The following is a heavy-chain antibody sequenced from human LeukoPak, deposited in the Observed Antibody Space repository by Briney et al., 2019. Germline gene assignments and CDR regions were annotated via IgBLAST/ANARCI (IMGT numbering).Heavy chain of an antibody. D-gene: IGHD6-6*01. V-gene: IGHV4-34*01. J-gene: IGHJ6*03. CDR3: ARAGPIAARPYYYYYMDV. Sequence: PSETLSLTCAVYGGSFSGYYWSWIRQPPGKGLEWIGEINHSGSTNYNPPLKSRVTISVDTSKNQFSLELSSVTAADTAVYYCARAGPIAARPYYYYYMDVWGKGTTVTVSS. CDR2: INHSGST. CDR1: GGSFSGYY.